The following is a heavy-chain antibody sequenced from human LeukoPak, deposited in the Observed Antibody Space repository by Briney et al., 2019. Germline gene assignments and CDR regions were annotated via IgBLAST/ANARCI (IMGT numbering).Heavy chain of an antibody. V-gene: IGHV3-23*01. CDR1: GFTFNNYA. J-gene: IGHJ4*02. CDR2: VTGSGGAT. D-gene: IGHD4-17*01. Sequence: GGSRRLSCAASGFTFNNYALSWVRQTPGKGLEWVSTVTGSGGATYYADSVKGRFTISRDNSKNTLYLQMNSLRAEDTAVYYCAKEGTTVTTPIDYWGQGTLVTVSS. CDR3: AKEGTTVTTPIDY.